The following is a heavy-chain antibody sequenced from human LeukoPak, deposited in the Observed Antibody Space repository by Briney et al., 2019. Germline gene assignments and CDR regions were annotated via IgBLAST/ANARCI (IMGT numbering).Heavy chain of an antibody. CDR2: ITGNGATI. J-gene: IGHJ4*02. Sequence: PGGSLRLSCAASGFTFSPYAMNWLRQAPGKGLEWVSVITGNGATIKYADSVKGRFTISRDNSKNTVYLQMNSLRAEDTAIYYCAKDWKPDGLYDLDYWGQGTLVTVSS. V-gene: IGHV3-23*01. CDR3: AKDWKPDGLYDLDY. CDR1: GFTFSPYA. D-gene: IGHD5/OR15-5a*01.